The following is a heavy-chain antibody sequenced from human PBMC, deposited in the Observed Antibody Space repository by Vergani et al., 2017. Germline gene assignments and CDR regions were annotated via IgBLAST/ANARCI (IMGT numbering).Heavy chain of an antibody. V-gene: IGHV2-70*04. CDR1: GFSLTTYGMR. CDR2: IDWEDDT. Sequence: QVTLKESGPALVKPTQTLTLTCTFSGFSLTTYGMRVSWIRQPPGKALEWLARIDWEDDTYYRTSLRTSITISKDTFKNQVAITMTNMGPADTGTYYCARTGGGPPYRSGLYYFDFWGEGTLVTVSS. D-gene: IGHD6-19*01. CDR3: ARTGGGPPYRSGLYYFDF. J-gene: IGHJ4*02.